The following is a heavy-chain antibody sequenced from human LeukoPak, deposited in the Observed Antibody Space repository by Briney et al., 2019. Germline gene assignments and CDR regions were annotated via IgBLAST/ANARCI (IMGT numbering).Heavy chain of an antibody. CDR2: IYYSGST. J-gene: IGHJ6*02. D-gene: IGHD6-19*01. Sequence: SETLSLTCTVSGGSISGYYWSWIRQPPGKGLEWIGYIYYSGSTNYNPSLKSRVTISVDTSKNLFSLKVRSVTAADTAVYYCARARSGGRNGAYYYGMDVWGQGTTVTVSS. CDR1: GGSISGYY. V-gene: IGHV4-59*01. CDR3: ARARSGGRNGAYYYGMDV.